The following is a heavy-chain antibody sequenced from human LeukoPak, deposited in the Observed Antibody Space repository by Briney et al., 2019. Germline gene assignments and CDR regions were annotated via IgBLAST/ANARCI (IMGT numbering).Heavy chain of an antibody. CDR1: GFTFSSYG. CDR2: IRYDGSNK. CDR3: AKDSTRGGYSSGWYTYYYYYMDV. Sequence: PGGSLRLSCAASGFTFSSYGMHWVRQAPGKGLEWVAFIRYDGSNKYYADSVKGRFTISRDNSKNTLYLQMNSLRAEDTAVYYCAKDSTRGGYSSGWYTYYYYYMDVWGKGTTVTISS. J-gene: IGHJ6*03. D-gene: IGHD6-19*01. V-gene: IGHV3-30*02.